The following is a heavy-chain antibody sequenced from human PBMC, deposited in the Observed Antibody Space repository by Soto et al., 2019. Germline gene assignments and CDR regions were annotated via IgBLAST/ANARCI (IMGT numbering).Heavy chain of an antibody. CDR3: ASVSHIVLVPAASQGFDP. J-gene: IGHJ5*02. D-gene: IGHD2-2*01. CDR2: IYYSGST. Sequence: SETLSLTCTVSGGSVSSGSYYWSWIRQPPGKGLEWIGYIYYSGSTNYNPSLKSRVTISVDTSKNQFSLKLSSVTAADTAVYYCASVSHIVLVPAASQGFDPWGQGTLVTVSP. V-gene: IGHV4-61*01. CDR1: GGSVSSGSYY.